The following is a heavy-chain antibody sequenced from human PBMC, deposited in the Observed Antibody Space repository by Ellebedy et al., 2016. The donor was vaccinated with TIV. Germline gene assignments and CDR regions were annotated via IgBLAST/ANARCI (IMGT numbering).Heavy chain of an antibody. CDR3: TTVALLWFGELRDY. CDR2: INPSGGST. V-gene: IGHV1-46*01. J-gene: IGHJ4*02. D-gene: IGHD3-10*01. Sequence: ASVKVSCXASGGTFSSYAISWVRQAPGQGLEWMGIINPSGGSTSYAQKFQGRVTMTRDTSTSTVYMELSSLRSEDTAVYYCTTVALLWFGELRDYWGQGTLVTVSS. CDR1: GGTFSSYA.